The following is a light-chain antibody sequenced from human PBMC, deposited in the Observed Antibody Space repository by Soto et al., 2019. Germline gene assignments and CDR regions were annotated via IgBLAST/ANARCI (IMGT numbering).Light chain of an antibody. Sequence: QSVLTQPASVSGSPGQSITISCTGTSSDVGAYNYVSWYQQHPGKAPKLMIYEVSYRPSGVSDRFSGSRSGNTASLTISGLQAEDESDYYCSSYTSSTTWVFGAGTKLTVL. CDR2: EVS. V-gene: IGLV2-14*01. CDR1: SSDVGAYNY. CDR3: SSYTSSTTWV. J-gene: IGLJ3*02.